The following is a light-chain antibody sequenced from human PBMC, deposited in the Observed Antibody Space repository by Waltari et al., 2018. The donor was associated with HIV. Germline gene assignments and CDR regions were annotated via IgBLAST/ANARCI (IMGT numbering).Light chain of an antibody. Sequence: QSVLTQPPSVSGAPGQSVTISCTGSSSNIGAGYDVHWYRQLPGTAPKLLTYGNKHRPSGVPDRFSNSKSGRSASLAITGLQTEDEADYYCQSHDSSLSGSVFGGGTKLTVL. CDR3: QSHDSSLSGSV. V-gene: IGLV1-40*01. J-gene: IGLJ2*01. CDR1: SSNIGAGYD. CDR2: GNK.